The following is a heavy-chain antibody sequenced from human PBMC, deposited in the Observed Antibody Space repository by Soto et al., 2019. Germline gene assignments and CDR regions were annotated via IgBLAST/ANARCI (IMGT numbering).Heavy chain of an antibody. V-gene: IGHV3-7*01. CDR3: ARARFRGMDV. Sequence: GGSLRLSCAASGFTLSSYDMIWVRQAPGRGLEWVASIKQDGGDKYYLGDVKGRFTVSRDDAESSLSLHLNSLRAEDTAIHYCARARFRGMDVWGQGTTVTVSS. CDR1: GFTLSSYD. J-gene: IGHJ6*02. CDR2: IKQDGGDK. D-gene: IGHD3-3*01.